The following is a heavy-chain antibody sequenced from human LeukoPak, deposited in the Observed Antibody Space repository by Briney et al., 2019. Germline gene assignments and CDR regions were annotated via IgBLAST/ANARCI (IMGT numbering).Heavy chain of an antibody. CDR3: ARRRYYDSSGYNPTYYFDY. CDR2: IYNTVDT. V-gene: IGHV4-59*01. Sequence: SETLSLTCTVSGGYIIGNFWTWIRQPPGKRLEWIGYIYNTVDTNYNPSLKSRVTISVDMSKNQFSLRLTSVTAADTAVYYCARRRYYDSSGYNPTYYFDYWGQGILVTVSS. CDR1: GGYIIGNF. D-gene: IGHD3-22*01. J-gene: IGHJ4*02.